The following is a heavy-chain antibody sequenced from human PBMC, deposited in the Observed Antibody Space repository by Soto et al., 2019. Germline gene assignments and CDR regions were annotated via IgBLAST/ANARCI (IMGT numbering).Heavy chain of an antibody. CDR3: TRGSGSYYVVWFDP. J-gene: IGHJ5*02. D-gene: IGHD1-26*01. CDR1: GFTFGDYW. V-gene: IGHV3-49*04. Sequence: GGSLRLSCTASGFTFGDYWMSWVRQAPGKGLEWVAYIRSEGYGGSTEDSASVKGTFTISRDESKSIAYLQMKSIRPEDTAVYYCTRGSGSYYVVWFDPWGQGTLVTVSS. CDR2: IRSEGYGGST.